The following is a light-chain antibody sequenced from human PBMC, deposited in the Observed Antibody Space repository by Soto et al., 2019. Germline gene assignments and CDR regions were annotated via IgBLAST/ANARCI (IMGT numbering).Light chain of an antibody. CDR1: QDINRW. CDR3: LQDYSSPIT. Sequence: IQMTQSPSTLSASVGDRVTITCRASQDINRWLAWYQQKPGKAPKLLIYAASILQTGVPSRFSGSGSGSAFSLTITSLQPEDFATYYCLQDYSSPITFGQGTKVDIK. J-gene: IGKJ1*01. V-gene: IGKV1-6*01. CDR2: AAS.